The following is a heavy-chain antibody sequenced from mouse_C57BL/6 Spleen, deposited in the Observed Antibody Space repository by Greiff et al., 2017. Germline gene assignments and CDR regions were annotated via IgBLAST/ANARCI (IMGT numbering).Heavy chain of an antibody. D-gene: IGHD1-1*01. V-gene: IGHV1-64*01. J-gene: IGHJ1*03. CDR3: ARSGSSYWYVDV. Sequence: QVQLQQPGAELVKPGASVKLSCKASGYTFTSYWMHWVKQRPGQGLEWIGMIHPNSGSTNYNEKFKSKATLTVDQSSSTAYMQLSSLTSEDSAVYECARSGSSYWYVDVWGTGTTVTVSS. CDR2: IHPNSGST. CDR1: GYTFTSYW.